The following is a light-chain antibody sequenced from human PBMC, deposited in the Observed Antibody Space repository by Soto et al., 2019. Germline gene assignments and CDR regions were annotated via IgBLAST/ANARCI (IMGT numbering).Light chain of an antibody. CDR3: HQYGSSPLT. CDR2: DAS. V-gene: IGKV3-20*01. CDR1: QSISSSY. Sequence: EIVLTQSPGTLSLSPGERATLSCRASQSISSSYLAWYQQKPGQAPRLLMYDASSRATGIPDRFSGSGSGTDFTLTISRLEAEDFAVYYCHQYGSSPLTFGHGTKVD. J-gene: IGKJ3*01.